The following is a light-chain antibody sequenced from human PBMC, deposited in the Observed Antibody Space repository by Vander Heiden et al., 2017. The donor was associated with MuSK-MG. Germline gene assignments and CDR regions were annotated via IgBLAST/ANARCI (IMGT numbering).Light chain of an antibody. CDR2: WAS. Sequence: DIVMTQSPDSLAVSLGERATINCKSSQSVLYSSNNKNYLAWYQQKPGQPPKLLIYWASTRESGVPDRFSGSGSGTDFTLTISSLQAEDVAVYYCQQDYSTPRTFGRGTKVDIK. V-gene: IGKV4-1*01. CDR1: QSVLYSSNNKNY. CDR3: QQDYSTPRT. J-gene: IGKJ3*01.